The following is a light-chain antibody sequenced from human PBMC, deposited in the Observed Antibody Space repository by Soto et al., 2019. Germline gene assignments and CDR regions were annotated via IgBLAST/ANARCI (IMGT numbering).Light chain of an antibody. CDR2: LGS. CDR1: QSLLHSDGKNY. J-gene: IGKJ1*01. Sequence: DIVMTQSPLSLPVTPGEPASISCRSSQSLLHSDGKNYLEWYVQKPGQSPRLLICLGSSRSSGVPDRCRDTRSSADFTLQIRRVGAEDVGLYSCMQTLQAPKWRFGQGTKVNLK. V-gene: IGKV2-28*01. CDR3: MQTLQAPKWR.